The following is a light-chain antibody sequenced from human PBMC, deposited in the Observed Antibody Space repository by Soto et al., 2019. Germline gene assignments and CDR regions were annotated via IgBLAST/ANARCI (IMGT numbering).Light chain of an antibody. CDR1: QDINIY. CDR3: QKYNSAPLT. CDR2: AAS. Sequence: DIQMTQSPSSLFASVGDRVTITCQATQDINIYLAWYQQKPGKVPKLLIYAASTLQSGVPSRFSGSGSGTDFTLTISSLQPEDVATYYCQKYNSAPLTFGGGTKVDIK. J-gene: IGKJ4*01. V-gene: IGKV1-27*01.